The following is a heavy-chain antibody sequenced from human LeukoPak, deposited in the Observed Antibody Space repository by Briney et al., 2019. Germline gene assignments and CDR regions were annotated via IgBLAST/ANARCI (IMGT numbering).Heavy chain of an antibody. J-gene: IGHJ4*02. CDR3: ASAQWLVLDY. V-gene: IGHV3-11*01. CDR2: ISSSGGTI. Sequence: GGSLRLSCAASGFTVGSNYMNWVRQAPGKGLEWVSYISSSGGTIYYADSVKGRFTISRDNAKNSLYLQMNSLRAEDTAVYYCASAQWLVLDYWGQGTLVTVSS. D-gene: IGHD6-19*01. CDR1: GFTVGSNY.